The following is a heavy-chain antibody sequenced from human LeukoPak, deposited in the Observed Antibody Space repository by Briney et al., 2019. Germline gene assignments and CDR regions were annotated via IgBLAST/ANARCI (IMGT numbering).Heavy chain of an antibody. Sequence: SETLSLTCTVSGGSISSYYWSWIRQPPGKGLEWIGYIYYSGSTNYNPSLKSRVTISVDTSKNQFSLKLSSVTAADTAVYYCARAVYDSSGYYSDWYFDLWGRGTLATVSS. CDR3: ARAVYDSSGYYSDWYFDL. CDR1: GGSISSYY. V-gene: IGHV4-59*01. D-gene: IGHD3-22*01. CDR2: IYYSGST. J-gene: IGHJ2*01.